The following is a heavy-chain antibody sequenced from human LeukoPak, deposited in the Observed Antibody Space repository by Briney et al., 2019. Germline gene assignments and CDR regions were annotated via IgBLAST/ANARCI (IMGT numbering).Heavy chain of an antibody. D-gene: IGHD2-8*01. CDR2: ISLSGVT. Sequence: SGTLSLTCGVSGGSITSTNWWSWVRQPPGQGLEWMGEISLSGVTKYNPSLKSRVTMALDKSKNPLSLNPKSVTAADTAVYYCSRENGAFSPFGYWGQGTLVTVPS. J-gene: IGHJ4*02. V-gene: IGHV4-4*02. CDR1: GGSITSTNW. CDR3: SRENGAFSPFGY.